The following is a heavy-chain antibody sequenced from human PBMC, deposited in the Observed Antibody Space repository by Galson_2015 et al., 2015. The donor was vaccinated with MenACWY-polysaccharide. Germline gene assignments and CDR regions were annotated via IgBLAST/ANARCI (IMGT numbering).Heavy chain of an antibody. CDR1: GYTFTSDG. CDR3: GRERAFVAGDY. Sequence: QSGAEVKKPGASVKVSCKASGYTFTSDGISWVRQAPGQGLEWMGWISAYSGDTNYAQKFQGRVTMTTDTSTSTAYMELRSLISDDTAVYYCGRERAFVAGDYWGQGTLVTVSS. CDR2: ISAYSGDT. V-gene: IGHV1-18*01. J-gene: IGHJ4*02. D-gene: IGHD6-19*01.